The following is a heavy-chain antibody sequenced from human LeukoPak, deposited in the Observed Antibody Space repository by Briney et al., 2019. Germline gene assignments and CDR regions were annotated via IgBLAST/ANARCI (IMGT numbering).Heavy chain of an antibody. CDR1: EFSLRSYS. Sequence: GGSLRLSCGASEFSLRSYSMDWVRQAPGKGLEWVSHINSGSSTIYYADSVKGRFTISRDNAKNSLYLQMNSLRVEDTAVYYCARDGGYSYEIDYWGQGTLVTVSS. D-gene: IGHD5-18*01. CDR3: ARDGGYSYEIDY. V-gene: IGHV3-48*01. J-gene: IGHJ4*02. CDR2: INSGSSTI.